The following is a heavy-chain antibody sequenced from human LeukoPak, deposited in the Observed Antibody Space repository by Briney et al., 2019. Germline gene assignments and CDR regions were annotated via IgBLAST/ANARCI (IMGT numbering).Heavy chain of an antibody. V-gene: IGHV3-23*01. J-gene: IGHJ4*02. CDR1: GFTFSNYA. D-gene: IGHD2-21*02. CDR2: ISGSGDNT. CDR3: AKDFVVVPGNVNYFDY. Sequence: GGSLRLSCAVSGFTFSNYAMSWVRHAPGKGLEWVSAISGSGDNTYYADSVKGRFTVSRDNSKNTLYVQMKSLRAEDTAVYYCAKDFVVVPGNVNYFDYWGQGILVTVSS.